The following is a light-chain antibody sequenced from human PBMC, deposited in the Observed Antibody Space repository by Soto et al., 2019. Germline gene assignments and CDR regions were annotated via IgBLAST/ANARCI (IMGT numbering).Light chain of an antibody. J-gene: IGLJ3*02. Sequence: QSVLTQPPSASGSPGQSVTISCTGTNSDVGGYNYVSWYQQHPGKAPKSMIFEVTKRPSGVPDRFSGSKSGNTASLTVSGLQAEDEADYYCSSYAGSNNWVFGGGTKVTVL. CDR3: SSYAGSNNWV. CDR1: NSDVGGYNY. V-gene: IGLV2-8*01. CDR2: EVT.